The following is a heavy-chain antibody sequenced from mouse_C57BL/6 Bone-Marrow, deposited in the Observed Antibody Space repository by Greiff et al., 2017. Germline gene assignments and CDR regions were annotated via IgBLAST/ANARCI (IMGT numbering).Heavy chain of an antibody. V-gene: IGHV1-63*01. D-gene: IGHD2-1*01. CDR3: ARSWCNYEYYYAMDY. CDR1: GYTFTNYW. CDR2: IYPGGGYT. J-gene: IGHJ4*01. Sequence: VQLQQSGAELVRPGTSVKMSCKASGYTFTNYWIGWAKQRPGHGLEWIGDIYPGGGYTNYNEKFKGKATLTADKSSSTAYMQFSSLTSEDSAIYYCARSWCNYEYYYAMDYWGQGTSVTVSS.